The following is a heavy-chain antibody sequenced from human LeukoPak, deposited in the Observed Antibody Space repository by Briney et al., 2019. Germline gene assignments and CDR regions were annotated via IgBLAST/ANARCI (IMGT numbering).Heavy chain of an antibody. V-gene: IGHV3-48*03. CDR3: ARSGTYDY. CDR2: ISSTSSTI. Sequence: HPGGSLILSCAASGFTFSSYEMNWVRQAPGKGLEWVSHISSTSSTINYADSVKGRFTISRDNAKNSLYLQMNSLRDEDTALYFCARSGTYDYWGQGTLVTVSS. CDR1: GFTFSSYE. J-gene: IGHJ4*02.